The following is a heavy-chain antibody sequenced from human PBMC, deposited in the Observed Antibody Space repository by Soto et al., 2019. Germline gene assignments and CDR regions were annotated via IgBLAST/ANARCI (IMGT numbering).Heavy chain of an antibody. J-gene: IGHJ4*02. Sequence: GGSLRLSCAASGFTFKSHTMNWVRQAPGKGLEWVSSISTSSEYIFYADSVKGRFTISRDDAKNSLYLQMNSLRADDTAVYYCAKDSYSNYGYSDFWGQGTLVTVSS. CDR2: ISTSSEYI. CDR3: AKDSYSNYGYSDF. CDR1: GFTFKSHT. V-gene: IGHV3-21*01. D-gene: IGHD4-4*01.